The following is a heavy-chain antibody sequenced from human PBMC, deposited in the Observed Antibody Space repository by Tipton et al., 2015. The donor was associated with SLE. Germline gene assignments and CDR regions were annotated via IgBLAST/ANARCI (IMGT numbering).Heavy chain of an antibody. J-gene: IGHJ3*02. Sequence: TLSLTCTLSGGSISTYYWSWIRQPPGKGLEWIGYIYYSGTTNNNPSLKSRVTISVDTSKNQFSLKLSSVTAADTAVYYCARGQGDAFDIWGQGTMVTVSS. CDR3: ARGQGDAFDI. V-gene: IGHV4-59*08. CDR2: IYYSGTT. CDR1: GGSISTYY.